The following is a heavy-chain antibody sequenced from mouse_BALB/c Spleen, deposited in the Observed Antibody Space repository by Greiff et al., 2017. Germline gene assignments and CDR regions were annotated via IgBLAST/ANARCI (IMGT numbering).Heavy chain of an antibody. D-gene: IGHD2-14*01. J-gene: IGHJ2*01. CDR2: IDPYNGGT. Sequence: LVESGPELVKPGASVKVSCKASGYAFTSYNMYWVKQSHGKSLEWIGYIDPYNGGTSYNQKFKGKATLTVDKSSSTAYMHLNSLTSEDSAVYYCARNYRGYFDYWGQGTTLTVSS. CDR1: GYAFTSYN. V-gene: IGHV1S135*01. CDR3: ARNYRGYFDY.